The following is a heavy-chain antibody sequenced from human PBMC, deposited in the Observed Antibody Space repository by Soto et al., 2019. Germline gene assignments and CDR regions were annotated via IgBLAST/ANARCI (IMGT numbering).Heavy chain of an antibody. CDR2: IIPIFGTA. J-gene: IGHJ3*02. Sequence: QVQLVQSGAEVKKPGSSVKVSCKASGGTFSSYAISWVRQAPGQGLEWMGGIIPIFGTANYAQKFQGRVTITADESTSTAYMELSSLRSEDTAVYYCARGGSYGSGGSCYSYVFDIWGQGTMVTVSS. CDR3: ARGGSYGSGGSCYSYVFDI. D-gene: IGHD2-15*01. CDR1: GGTFSSYA. V-gene: IGHV1-69*01.